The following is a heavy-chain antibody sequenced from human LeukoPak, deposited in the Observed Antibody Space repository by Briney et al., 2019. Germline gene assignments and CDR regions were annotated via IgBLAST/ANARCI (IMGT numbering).Heavy chain of an antibody. CDR3: AKNSGNSDFDY. V-gene: IGHV4-4*02. J-gene: IGHJ4*02. D-gene: IGHD1-26*01. CDR1: GDSISSNNW. CDR2: ISHGGGT. Sequence: SETLSLTCAVSGDSISSNNWWTWVRQPPGKGLEWIGEISHGGGTNYNPSLKSRVTISVDKSENHFSLKLSSVTAADTAVYYCAKNSGNSDFDYWGQGTLITVSS.